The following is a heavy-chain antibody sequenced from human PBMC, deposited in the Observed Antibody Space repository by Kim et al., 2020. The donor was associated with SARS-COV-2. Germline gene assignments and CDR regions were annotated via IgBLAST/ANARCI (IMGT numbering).Heavy chain of an antibody. V-gene: IGHV5-51*01. CDR1: GYSFLTYW. D-gene: IGHD1-26*01. CDR3: ARLEGWDAAFDI. J-gene: IGHJ3*02. Sequence: GESLKISCKGSGYSFLTYWIGWVRQMPGKGLEWVGIIYPGDSDTSYSPSFQGQVAISVDKSISTAYLQWSSLKASDTAMYYCARLEGWDAAFDIWGHGTLVTVSA. CDR2: IYPGDSDT.